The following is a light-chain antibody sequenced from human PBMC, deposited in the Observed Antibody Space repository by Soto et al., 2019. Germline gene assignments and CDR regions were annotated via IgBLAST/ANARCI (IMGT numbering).Light chain of an antibody. V-gene: IGLV2-14*01. CDR1: SSDVGGYNY. CDR2: EVT. CDR3: SSYAGSDTYVV. J-gene: IGLJ2*01. Sequence: QSVLTQPASVSGSPGQSITISCTGTSSDVGGYNYVSWYQQYPGKAPKVMIYEVTNRPSGVSNRFSGSKSGNTASLTISGLQAEDEADYYCSSYAGSDTYVVFGGGTKLTVL.